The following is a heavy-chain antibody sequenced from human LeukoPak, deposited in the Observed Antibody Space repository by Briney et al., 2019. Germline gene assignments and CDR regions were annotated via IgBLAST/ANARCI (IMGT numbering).Heavy chain of an antibody. V-gene: IGHV3-11*01. Sequence: PGGSLRLSCAASRFTFSDYYMSWIRQAPGKGLEWVSYISTSGSTTYYADSVKGRFIISRDNARNSLHLQMNSLRADDTAVYYCARGHYVADVWGQGTTVTVSS. CDR2: ISTSGSTT. CDR3: ARGHYVADV. J-gene: IGHJ6*02. CDR1: RFTFSDYY.